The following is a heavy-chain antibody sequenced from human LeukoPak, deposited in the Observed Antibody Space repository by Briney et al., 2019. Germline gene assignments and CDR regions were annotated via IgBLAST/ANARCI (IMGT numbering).Heavy chain of an antibody. Sequence: PGGSLRLSCTASGFTFNTYWMGWVRQAPGKGLEWVADIKEDGSDKYSVDSVKGRFTISRDNTKNSLYLHMDSLRAEDTAVYYCAKDTAMVKFDYWGQGTLVTVSS. CDR2: IKEDGSDK. CDR1: GFTFNTYW. J-gene: IGHJ4*02. CDR3: AKDTAMVKFDY. V-gene: IGHV3-7*03. D-gene: IGHD5-18*01.